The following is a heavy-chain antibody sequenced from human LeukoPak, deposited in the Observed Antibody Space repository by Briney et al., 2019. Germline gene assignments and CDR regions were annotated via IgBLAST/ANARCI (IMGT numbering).Heavy chain of an antibody. CDR1: GFTFSSYW. D-gene: IGHD5-18*01. J-gene: IGHJ6*02. CDR2: VKEDGSEN. CDR3: AKAGGYRPCMDV. Sequence: GGSLRLSCAASGFTFSSYWMSWVRQAPGKGLEWVANVKEDGSENHYVDSVKGRFTISTDNAKNSMSLQMTSLRAEDTAVYSCAKAGGYRPCMDVWGQGTTVTVSS. V-gene: IGHV3-7*01.